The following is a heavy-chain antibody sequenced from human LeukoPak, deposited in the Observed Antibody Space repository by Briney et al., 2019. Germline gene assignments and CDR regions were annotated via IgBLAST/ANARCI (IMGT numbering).Heavy chain of an antibody. Sequence: PGGSLRLSCAASGFTFSDYYMSWIRQAPGKGLEWVSYISSSGSTIYYADSVKGRFTISRDNAKNSLYLQMNCLRAEDTAVYYCARGPPEVTHYYYGMDVWGQGTTVTVSS. CDR3: ARGPPEVTHYYYGMDV. CDR1: GFTFSDYY. D-gene: IGHD4-11*01. J-gene: IGHJ6*02. CDR2: ISSSGSTI. V-gene: IGHV3-11*01.